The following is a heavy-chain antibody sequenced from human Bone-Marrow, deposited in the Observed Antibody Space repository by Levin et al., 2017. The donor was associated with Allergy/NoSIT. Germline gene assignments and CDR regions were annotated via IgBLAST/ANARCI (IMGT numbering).Heavy chain of an antibody. CDR2: IYHSGST. D-gene: IGHD7-27*01. CDR1: DDSISSSNW. CDR3: ARRNVLAPGEDWFDP. J-gene: IGHJ5*02. Sequence: SETRSLTCGVSDDSISSSNWWTWVRQPPGKGLEWIGEIYHSGSTNYNPSLKSRVTISVEKSKNQFSLKLSSVTAADTAVYYCARRNVLAPGEDWFDPWGQGILVTVSS. V-gene: IGHV4-4*02.